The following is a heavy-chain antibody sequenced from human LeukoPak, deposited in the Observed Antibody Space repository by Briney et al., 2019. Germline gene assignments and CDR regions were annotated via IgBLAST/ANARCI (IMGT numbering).Heavy chain of an antibody. V-gene: IGHV3-23*01. CDR1: GFTFSSYA. J-gene: IGHJ4*02. CDR3: AKDGGFYGDYQL. CDR2: ISGSGGST. Sequence: PGGCLRLSCAASGFTFSSYAMSLVRQAPGKGLEWVSAISGSGGSTYYADSVKGRFTISRDNSKNTLYLQMNSLRAEDTAVYYCAKDGGFYGDYQLWGQGTLVTVSS. D-gene: IGHD4-17*01.